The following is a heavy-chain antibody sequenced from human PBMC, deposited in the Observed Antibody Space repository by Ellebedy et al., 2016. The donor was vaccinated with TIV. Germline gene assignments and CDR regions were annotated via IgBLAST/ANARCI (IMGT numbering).Heavy chain of an antibody. J-gene: IGHJ4*02. D-gene: IGHD1-26*01. CDR1: GFTFSNHW. CDR2: INLDGSEG. CDR3: VRNGGSLDY. Sequence: GESLKISCAASGFTFSNHWMSWVRQAPGKGLEWVANINLDGSEGKYVDSVKGRFTISRDNAQNSLFLQMNSLRAEDTAVYYCVRNGGSLDYWGQGSLVTVPS. V-gene: IGHV3-7*01.